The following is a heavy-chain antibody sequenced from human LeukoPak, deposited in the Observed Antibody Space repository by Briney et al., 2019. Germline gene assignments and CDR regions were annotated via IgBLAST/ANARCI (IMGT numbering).Heavy chain of an antibody. J-gene: IGHJ4*02. Sequence: GRSLRLSCAASGFTFSDYGMHWVRQAPGKGLEWVALIWYDGSNKNYADSVKGRFTISRDNSKDTLYLQMNSLRADDTAVYYRARDVIRGVIDYWGQGTLVTVSS. V-gene: IGHV3-33*08. CDR3: ARDVIRGVIDY. D-gene: IGHD3-10*01. CDR1: GFTFSDYG. CDR2: IWYDGSNK.